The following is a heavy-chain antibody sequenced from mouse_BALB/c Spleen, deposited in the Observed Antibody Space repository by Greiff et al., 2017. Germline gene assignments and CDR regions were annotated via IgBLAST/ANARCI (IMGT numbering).Heavy chain of an antibody. J-gene: IGHJ4*01. CDR1: GYSITSDYA. D-gene: IGHD2-1*01. CDR3: ARNYYGNYFYAMDY. V-gene: IGHV3-2*02. CDR2: ISYSGST. Sequence: EVQLQQSGPGLVKPSQSLSLTCTVTGYSITSDYAWNWIRQFPGNKLEWMGYISYSGSTSYNPSLKSRISITRDTSTNQFFLQLNSVTTEDTATYYCARNYYGNYFYAMDYWGQGTSVTVSS.